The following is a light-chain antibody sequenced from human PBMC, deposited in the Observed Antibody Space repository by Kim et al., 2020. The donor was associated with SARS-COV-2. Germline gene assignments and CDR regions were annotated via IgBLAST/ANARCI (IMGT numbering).Light chain of an antibody. J-gene: IGKJ1*01. Sequence: DVQMTQSPSSLSASVGDRVTITCRASQSVARHLNWYQQKLGKAPKLLIYDASTLKNGVPSRFSGSGSGTDFTLTISSLQPEDFATYYCQQSNSIPPTFGQGTKVDIK. V-gene: IGKV1-39*01. CDR1: QSVARH. CDR2: DAS. CDR3: QQSNSIPPT.